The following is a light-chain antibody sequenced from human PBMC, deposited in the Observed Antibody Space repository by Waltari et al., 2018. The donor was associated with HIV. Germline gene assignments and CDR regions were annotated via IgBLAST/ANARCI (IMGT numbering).Light chain of an antibody. CDR1: VISGHY. V-gene: IGLV3-21*04. J-gene: IGLJ2*01. CDR2: YDS. Sequence: VVTQEPSLTVSPGGTVTLTCGSRPGDVISGHYPYWFQQKPGQAPVLVIYYDSDRPSGIPERFSGSNSGNTATLTSSRVEAGDEADYCCQVWDSSSDHVVFGGGTKLTVL. CDR3: QVWDSSSDHVV.